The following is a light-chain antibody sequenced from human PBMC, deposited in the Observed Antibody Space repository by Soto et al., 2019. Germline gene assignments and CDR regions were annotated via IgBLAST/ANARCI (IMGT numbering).Light chain of an antibody. Sequence: QSVLTQPASVSGSPGQSITISCAGGSSDVGSYNRVSWYRQHPGKAPQLMIYEVTKRPSGVSNRFSGSKSGNTASLTSSGVQADDEADYCCSSFTTSDTWVIGGGTKVTVL. CDR1: SSDVGSYNR. V-gene: IGLV2-14*02. CDR3: SSFTTSDTWV. CDR2: EVT. J-gene: IGLJ3*02.